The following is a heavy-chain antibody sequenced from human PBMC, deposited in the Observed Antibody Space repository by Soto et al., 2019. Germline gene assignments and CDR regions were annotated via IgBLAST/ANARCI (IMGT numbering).Heavy chain of an antibody. J-gene: IGHJ5*02. CDR2: ISSSGSTI. D-gene: IGHD6-13*01. Sequence: PGGALRLSCSASGFTFSSYEMNWVRQAPGKGLEWVPYISSSGSTIYYADPVKGRFTISRDNAKNSLYLQMNSLTAEDTAVYYCARVTQQLETKWFDPWGQGTLVTVSS. CDR1: GFTFSSYE. CDR3: ARVTQQLETKWFDP. V-gene: IGHV3-48*03.